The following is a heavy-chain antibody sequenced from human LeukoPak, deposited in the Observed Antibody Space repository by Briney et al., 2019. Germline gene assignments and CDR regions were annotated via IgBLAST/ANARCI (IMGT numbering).Heavy chain of an antibody. CDR2: ISVSGNT. CDR3: AKAPVTTCSGAYCYPFDY. J-gene: IGHJ4*02. V-gene: IGHV3-23*01. CDR1: GFTLEDYG. D-gene: IGHD2-21*01. Sequence: GGSLRLSCVASGFTLEDYGMSWVRQAPGKGLEWVSAISVSGNTYHAASVKGRFTISRDSSKNTLYLQMNRLRAEDAAVYYCAKAPVTTCSGAYCYPFDYWGQGTLVTVSS.